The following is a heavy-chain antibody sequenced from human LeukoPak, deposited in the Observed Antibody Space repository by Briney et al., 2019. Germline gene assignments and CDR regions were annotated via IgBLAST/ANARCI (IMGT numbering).Heavy chain of an antibody. CDR3: ARVSRGNSVGGDY. CDR1: GYSISSGYS. J-gene: IGHJ4*02. Sequence: PSETLSLTCTVSGYSISSGYSWGWIRQPPGKGLEWIGSIYYSGITYYKSSLKSRVTISVDTSKNQFSLKLSSVTAADTAMYYCARVSRGNSVGGDYWGQGTLVTVSS. D-gene: IGHD4-23*01. CDR2: IYYSGIT. V-gene: IGHV4-38-2*02.